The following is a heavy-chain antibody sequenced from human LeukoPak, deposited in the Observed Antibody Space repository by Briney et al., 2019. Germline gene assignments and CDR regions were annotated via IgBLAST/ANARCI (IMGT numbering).Heavy chain of an antibody. D-gene: IGHD6-13*01. J-gene: IGHJ4*02. CDR1: GYTFTGYY. CDR3: ARVKAAAGKEADY. CDR2: INPNSGGT. V-gene: IGHV1-2*02. Sequence: ASVKVSCTASGYTFTGYYIHWVRQAPGQGLEWMGWINPNSGGTNYAQKFQGRVTMTRDTSISAAYMELTRLRSDDTAVYYCARVKAAAGKEADYWGQGTLVTVSS.